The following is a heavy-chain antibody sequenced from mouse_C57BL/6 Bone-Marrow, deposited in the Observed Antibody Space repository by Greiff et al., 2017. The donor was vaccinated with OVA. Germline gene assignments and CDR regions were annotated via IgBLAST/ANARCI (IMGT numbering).Heavy chain of an antibody. CDR3: ARLLLYAMDY. CDR2: IYPRSGNT. Sequence: QVQLQQSGAELARPGASVKLSCKASGYTFTSYGISWVKQRTGQGLEWIGEIYPRSGNTYYNEKFKGKATLTADKSSSTAYMELRSLTSEDSAVYFCARLLLYAMDYWGQGTSVTVSS. V-gene: IGHV1-81*01. D-gene: IGHD1-1*01. CDR1: GYTFTSYG. J-gene: IGHJ4*01.